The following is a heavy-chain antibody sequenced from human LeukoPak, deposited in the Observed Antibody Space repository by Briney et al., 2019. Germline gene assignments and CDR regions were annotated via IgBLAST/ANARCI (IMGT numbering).Heavy chain of an antibody. CDR1: GGSISSNY. Sequence: KPSETLSLTCTVSGGSISSNYWSWIRQPPGKGLEWIGYIYYSGSTNYNPSLKSRVTISVDTSKNQFSLKLSSVTAADTAVYYCAREYPTGDYGSIFDYWGQGTLVTVSS. V-gene: IGHV4-59*01. D-gene: IGHD4-17*01. J-gene: IGHJ4*02. CDR3: AREYPTGDYGSIFDY. CDR2: IYYSGST.